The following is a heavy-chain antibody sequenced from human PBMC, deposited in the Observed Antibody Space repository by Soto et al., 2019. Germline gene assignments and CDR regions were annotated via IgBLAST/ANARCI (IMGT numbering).Heavy chain of an antibody. V-gene: IGHV3-7*01. Sequence: EFGGALVQPGGSLRLTCATSGFTFSNYWMTWVRQAPGKGLEWVANINKDGSQTSFVDSVKGRFTIFRDNAKSSLYLQMNSLRGEDTAKYYCVKEIAAAQWGQGTLVTASS. D-gene: IGHD6-25*01. CDR3: VKEIAAAQ. CDR2: INKDGSQT. CDR1: GFTFSNYW. J-gene: IGHJ4*02.